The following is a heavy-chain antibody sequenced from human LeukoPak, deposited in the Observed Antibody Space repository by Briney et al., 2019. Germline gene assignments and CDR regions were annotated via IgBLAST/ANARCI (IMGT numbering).Heavy chain of an antibody. Sequence: SETLSLTCTVSGGSISSGDYYWSWIRQPPGKGLEWIGYIYYSGSTYYNPSLKSRVTISVDTSKNQFSLMLSAVTAADTAVYYCAREVSRWPYYFDYWGEETLVTVSS. CDR2: IYYSGST. CDR3: AREVSRWPYYFDY. V-gene: IGHV4-30-4*01. CDR1: GGSISSGDYY. D-gene: IGHD4-23*01. J-gene: IGHJ4*02.